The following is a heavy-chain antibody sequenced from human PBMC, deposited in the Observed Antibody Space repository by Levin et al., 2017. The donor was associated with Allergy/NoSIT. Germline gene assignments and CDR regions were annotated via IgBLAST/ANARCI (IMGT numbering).Heavy chain of an antibody. J-gene: IGHJ4*02. CDR2: ISGSGGST. D-gene: IGHD5-18*01. V-gene: IGHV3-23*01. CDR1: GFTFSSYA. CDR3: AKDRGQTWIQLWSNDY. Sequence: GGSLRLSCAASGFTFSSYAMSWVRQAPGKGLEWVSAISGSGGSTYYADSVKGRFTISRDNSKNTLYLQMNSLRAEDTAVYYCAKDRGQTWIQLWSNDYWGQGTLVTVSS.